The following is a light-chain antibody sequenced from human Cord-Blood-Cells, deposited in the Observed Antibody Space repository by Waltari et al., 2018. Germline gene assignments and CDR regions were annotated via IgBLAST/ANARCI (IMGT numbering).Light chain of an antibody. V-gene: IGKV3-20*01. CDR1: QSVSSSY. CDR3: QQYGSSPLT. J-gene: IGKJ2*01. Sequence: EIVLTQSPGPLSLSPGERATLSSSASQSVSSSYLAWYQQKPAQAPRLLIYGASSRATGIPDRFSGSGSGTDFTLTISRLEPEDFAVYYCQQYGSSPLTFGQGTKLEIK. CDR2: GAS.